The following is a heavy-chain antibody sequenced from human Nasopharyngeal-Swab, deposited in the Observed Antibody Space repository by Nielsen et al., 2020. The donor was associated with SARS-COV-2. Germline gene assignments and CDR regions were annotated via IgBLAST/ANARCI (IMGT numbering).Heavy chain of an antibody. CDR1: GYRFTGYY. CDR2: INPNSGGT. J-gene: IGHJ3*02. V-gene: IGHV1-2*06. CDR3: ARSLFWPDAFDI. D-gene: IGHD3-9*01. Sequence: ASVKVSCNASGYRFTGYYMHWVRQAPGQGLEWMGRINPNSGGTNYAQKFQGRVTMTRDTSISTAYMELSRLRSDDTAVYYCARSLFWPDAFDIWGQGTMVTVSS.